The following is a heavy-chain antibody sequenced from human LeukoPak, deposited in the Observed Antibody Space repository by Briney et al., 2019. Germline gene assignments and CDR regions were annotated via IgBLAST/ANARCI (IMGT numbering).Heavy chain of an antibody. Sequence: GGSLRLSCAASGFTFSSYEMNWVRQAPGKGLEWVSYISSSGKTIYYADSVKGRFTISRDDAKSSLYLQMNSLRAEDTAVYYCARQVTGRFDYWGQGTLVTVSS. V-gene: IGHV3-48*03. J-gene: IGHJ4*02. CDR3: ARQVTGRFDY. D-gene: IGHD4-23*01. CDR2: ISSSGKTI. CDR1: GFTFSSYE.